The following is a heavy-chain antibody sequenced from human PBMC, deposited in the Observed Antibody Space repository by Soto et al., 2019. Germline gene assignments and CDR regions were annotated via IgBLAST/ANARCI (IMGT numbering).Heavy chain of an antibody. D-gene: IGHD1-26*01. V-gene: IGHV3-30-3*01. Sequence: QVQLVESGGGVVQPGRSLRLSCAASGFTFSSYAMHWVRQAPGKGLEWVAVISYDGSNKYYADSVKGRFTISRDNSKNTLYLQMNSLRAEDTAVYYCARDGPSGSYERYYFDYWGQGTLVTVSS. J-gene: IGHJ4*02. CDR1: GFTFSSYA. CDR3: ARDGPSGSYERYYFDY. CDR2: ISYDGSNK.